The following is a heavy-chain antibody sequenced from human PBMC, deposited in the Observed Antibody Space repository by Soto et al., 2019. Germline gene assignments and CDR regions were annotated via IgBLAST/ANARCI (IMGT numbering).Heavy chain of an antibody. V-gene: IGHV3-23*01. J-gene: IGHJ6*02. Sequence: GGSLRLSCAASGFAFRTYAMAWVRQAPGKGLEWVSGIWGSGDRTFYADSVKGRFTISRDNSRNTLYLQMYSLTAEDTALYYCAKTGPYCGGDCSRYFYGMDVWGQGTTVTISS. D-gene: IGHD2-21*02. CDR2: IWGSGDRT. CDR3: AKTGPYCGGDCSRYFYGMDV. CDR1: GFAFRTYA.